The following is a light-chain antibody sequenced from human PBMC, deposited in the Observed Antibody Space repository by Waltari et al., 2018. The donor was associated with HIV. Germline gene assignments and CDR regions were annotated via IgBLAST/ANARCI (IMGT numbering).Light chain of an antibody. CDR3: CSYAGSNTMI. J-gene: IGLJ2*01. V-gene: IGLV2-23*02. CDR2: EVS. CDR1: SSDVGDYDL. Sequence: QSALNQPASLSGSPGQSITISCTGTSSDVGDYDLVSWYNRHSGKAPKLMIYEVSKWPSGVSNRFSGSKSGNTASLTISGLQAEDEADYYCCSYAGSNTMIFGGGTKLTVL.